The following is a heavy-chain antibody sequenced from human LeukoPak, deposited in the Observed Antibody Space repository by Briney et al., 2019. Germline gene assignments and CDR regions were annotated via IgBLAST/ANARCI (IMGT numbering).Heavy chain of an antibody. J-gene: IGHJ5*02. D-gene: IGHD6-19*01. Sequence: GGSLRLSCAASGFTFSSYGMHWVRQAPGKGLEWVAVISYDGSNKYYADSVKGRFTISRDNSKNTLYLQMNSLRAEDTAMYYCCIAVSFDPWGQGTLVTVSS. V-gene: IGHV3-30*03. CDR3: CIAVSFDP. CDR1: GFTFSSYG. CDR2: ISYDGSNK.